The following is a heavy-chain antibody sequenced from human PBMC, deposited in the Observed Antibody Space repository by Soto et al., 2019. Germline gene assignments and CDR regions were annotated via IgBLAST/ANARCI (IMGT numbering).Heavy chain of an antibody. CDR1: GFTYFTYA. CDR2: VSNSGGAT. Sequence: VGSLRLSCVASGFTYFTYAMSWVRQAPGKGLEWVSTVSNSGGATYSAVSVKGRFTISRDNSKKTLYLQMNSLRAEDTAVYYCAKILPAYLYGGFDYWGQGTLVTVSS. CDR3: AKILPAYLYGGFDY. J-gene: IGHJ4*02. D-gene: IGHD3-10*01. V-gene: IGHV3-23*01.